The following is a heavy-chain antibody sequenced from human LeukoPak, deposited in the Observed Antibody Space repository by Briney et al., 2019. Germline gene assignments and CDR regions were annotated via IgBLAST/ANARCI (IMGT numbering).Heavy chain of an antibody. CDR3: ARGNFDF. J-gene: IGHJ4*02. V-gene: IGHV3-74*01. CDR1: GFTFSNYW. Sequence: GGSLRLSCAASGFTFSNYWMHWVRQTPGKGLVWVSRVDRDGSGTAYADSVKGRFTISRDNSKNTIYLQMNSLRAEDTAVYYCARGNFDFWGRGTLVTVSS. CDR2: VDRDGSGT.